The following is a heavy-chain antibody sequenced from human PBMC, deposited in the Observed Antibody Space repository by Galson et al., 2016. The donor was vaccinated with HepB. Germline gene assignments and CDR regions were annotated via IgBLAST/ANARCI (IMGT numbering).Heavy chain of an antibody. V-gene: IGHV1-69*13. J-gene: IGHJ5*02. CDR1: GSRITHYA. Sequence: SVKVSCKASGSRITHYAFSWVRQAPSQGLECMGTIIPILPSPNYAPNFEGSVTLTADESTNTVHMDLSSLTSDDTAVYYCARGGYCGEGRCLPNWFDPWGPGTLVAVSS. D-gene: IGHD2-21*01. CDR2: IIPILPSP. CDR3: ARGGYCGEGRCLPNWFDP.